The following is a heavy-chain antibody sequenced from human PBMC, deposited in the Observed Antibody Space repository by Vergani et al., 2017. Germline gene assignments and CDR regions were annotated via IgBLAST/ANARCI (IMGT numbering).Heavy chain of an antibody. V-gene: IGHV4-59*10. CDR2: IHTGGST. CDR1: GESFSSFY. Sequence: QVQLQQWCAGVVKPSGTLSLTCAVFGESFSSFYWSWIRQPAGKGPEWIGHIHTGGSTDFNPSFKSRVPISVDTSKSKFSLKLNSVTVADTAVYYCARSRPYCTSGSCPAIWGQGTLVTVSS. D-gene: IGHD2-15*01. CDR3: ARSRPYCTSGSCPAI. J-gene: IGHJ4*02.